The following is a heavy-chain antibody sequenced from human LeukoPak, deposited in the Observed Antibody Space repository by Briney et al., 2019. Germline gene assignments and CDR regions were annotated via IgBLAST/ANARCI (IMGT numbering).Heavy chain of an antibody. CDR1: GFTFTNYW. V-gene: IGHV3-7*01. Sequence: GGSLRLSCVTSGFTFTNYWMTWVRQAPGKGLEWVANMKQDGREQYYVDSVKGRSTISRDNAKNSVYLQMNSLGDDDTALYYCARGGGSGRWGSAFDMWGQGTMVTVSS. CDR3: ARGGGSGRWGSAFDM. D-gene: IGHD6-19*01. J-gene: IGHJ3*02. CDR2: MKQDGREQ.